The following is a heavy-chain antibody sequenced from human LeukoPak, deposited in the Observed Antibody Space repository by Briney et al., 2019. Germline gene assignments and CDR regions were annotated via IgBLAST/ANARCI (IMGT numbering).Heavy chain of an antibody. V-gene: IGHV3-23*01. Sequence: GGSLRLSCAASGFTFSSSYMGWVRQYPGKGLKWVSDISGSGDITYYPDSVGGRFTISRDNSKGALYMQMNSLRVEDTAVYYCAKELQGGRTFEYWGQGTLVTVSS. CDR2: ISGSGDIT. CDR3: AKELQGGRTFEY. D-gene: IGHD1-1*01. J-gene: IGHJ4*02. CDR1: GFTFSSSY.